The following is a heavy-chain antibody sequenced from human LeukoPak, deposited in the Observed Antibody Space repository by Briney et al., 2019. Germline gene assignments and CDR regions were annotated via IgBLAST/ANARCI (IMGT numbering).Heavy chain of an antibody. CDR3: ARGLAAAGTGCAFDI. V-gene: IGHV3-48*04. D-gene: IGHD6-13*01. CDR1: GFTFSSYS. J-gene: IGHJ3*02. CDR2: ISSSSSTI. Sequence: GGSLRLSCAASGFTFSSYSMNWVRQAPGKGLEWVSYISSSSSTIYYADSVKGRFTISRDNAKNSLYLQMNSLRAEDTAVYYCARGLAAAGTGCAFDIWGQGTMVTVSS.